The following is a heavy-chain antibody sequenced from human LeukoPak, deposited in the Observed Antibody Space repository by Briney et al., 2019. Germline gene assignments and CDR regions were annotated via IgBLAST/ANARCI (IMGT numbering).Heavy chain of an antibody. Sequence: SETLSLTCTVSGYSISSGYYWGWIRQPPGKALEWIGSIYHSGSTYYNPSRKSRVTISVDTSKNQFSLKLSSVTAADTAVYYCARDVSGVRGVISPYYFDYWGQGTLVTVSS. CDR3: ARDVSGVRGVISPYYFDY. V-gene: IGHV4-38-2*02. CDR1: GYSISSGYY. CDR2: IYHSGST. D-gene: IGHD3-10*01. J-gene: IGHJ4*02.